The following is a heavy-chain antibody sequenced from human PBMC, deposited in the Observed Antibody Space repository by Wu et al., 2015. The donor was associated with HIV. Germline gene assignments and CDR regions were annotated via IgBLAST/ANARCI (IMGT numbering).Heavy chain of an antibody. CDR1: GYTFTSYG. CDR3: ARDHVRDYSNYVLGSWFDP. Sequence: QVQLVQSGAEVKKPGASVKVSCKASGYTFTSYGISWVRQAPGQGLEWMGWISAYNGNTNYAQKLQGRVTMTTDTSTSTAYMELRSLRSDDTAVYYCARDHVRDYSNYVLGSWFDPWGQGTLVTVSS. V-gene: IGHV1-18*01. J-gene: IGHJ5*02. D-gene: IGHD4-11*01. CDR2: ISAYNGNT.